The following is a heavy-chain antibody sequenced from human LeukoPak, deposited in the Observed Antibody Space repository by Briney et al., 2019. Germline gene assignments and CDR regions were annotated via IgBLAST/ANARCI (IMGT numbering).Heavy chain of an antibody. CDR2: LAAASGTR. J-gene: IGHJ4*02. CDR3: AKDKVPDGKWDIDD. V-gene: IGHV3-23*01. D-gene: IGHD1-26*01. CDR1: GFLFSTYT. Sequence: GGSLRLSCAASGFLFSTYTVNYVRQAPGQGLEWVAALAAASGTRYYANSVKGRFNISRDNSKNTVFLQMNSLRVEDTAVYYCAKDKVPDGKWDIDDGGQGTLVTASS.